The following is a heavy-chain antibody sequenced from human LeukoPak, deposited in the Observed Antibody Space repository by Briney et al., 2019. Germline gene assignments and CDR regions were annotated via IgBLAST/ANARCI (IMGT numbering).Heavy chain of an antibody. CDR1: GGSISSNY. CDR2: ISNSGSA. CDR3: ARGTMYYDILTGYHAFDI. J-gene: IGHJ3*02. Sequence: PSETLSLTCTVSGGSISSNYWSWIRQPPGKGLEWIGYISNSGSANYNPSLKSRVTISVDTSKNQLSLKLSSVTAADTALYYCARGTMYYDILTGYHAFDIWGQGTMVTVSS. D-gene: IGHD3-9*01. V-gene: IGHV4-59*01.